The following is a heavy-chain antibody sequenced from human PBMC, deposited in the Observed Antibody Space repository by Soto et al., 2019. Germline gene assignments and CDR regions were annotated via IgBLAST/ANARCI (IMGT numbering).Heavy chain of an antibody. Sequence: LRLSCAASGFFFSTYAMNWVRQAPGKGLEWVSAISNNGYDTYYAESVRGRFTISRDNSINTLYLQMSRLRTEDTAVYYCAHPRGYGVFDAVDIWGQGTMVTVSS. CDR1: GFFFSTYA. D-gene: IGHD4-17*01. V-gene: IGHV3-23*01. CDR3: AHPRGYGVFDAVDI. CDR2: ISNNGYDT. J-gene: IGHJ3*02.